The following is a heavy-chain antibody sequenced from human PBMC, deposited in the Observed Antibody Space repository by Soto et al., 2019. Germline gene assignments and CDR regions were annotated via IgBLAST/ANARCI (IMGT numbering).Heavy chain of an antibody. V-gene: IGHV1-18*01. CDR2: ISGHNGKT. CDR1: GYTFTTYG. D-gene: IGHD1-1*01. CDR3: ARERPLEDSPLADAFEV. Sequence: QVHLVQSGAEVKKPGASVKVSCNSSGYTFTTYGVAWVRQVPGQGLEWMGWISGHNGKTFYAQSFQDRVTMTTDTSTSTAYMELRSLRSDDTAVYFCARERPLEDSPLADAFEVWGQGTRVTVSS. J-gene: IGHJ3*01.